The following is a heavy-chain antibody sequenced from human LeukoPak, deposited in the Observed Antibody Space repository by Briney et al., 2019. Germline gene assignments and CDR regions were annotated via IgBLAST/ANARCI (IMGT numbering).Heavy chain of an antibody. CDR3: ARGDSSTWYEY. Sequence: GGSLRLSCAASGFTFNNAWIGWVRQLPGKGLEWMGIIYPGDSETRYSPSFQGQVTISADKSISTAYLQWSSLKASDTAMYYCARGDSSTWYEYWGQGTLVTVSS. V-gene: IGHV5-51*01. D-gene: IGHD6-13*01. J-gene: IGHJ4*02. CDR1: GFTFNNAW. CDR2: IYPGDSET.